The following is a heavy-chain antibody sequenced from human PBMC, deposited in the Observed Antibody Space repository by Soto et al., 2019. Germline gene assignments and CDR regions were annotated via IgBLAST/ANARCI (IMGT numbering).Heavy chain of an antibody. J-gene: IGHJ6*02. CDR3: ARDPDPHDYGLIGMDV. CDR1: GYTFTSYG. CDR2: ISAYNGNT. Sequence: ASVKVSCKASGYTFTSYGISWVRQAPGQGLEWMGWISAYNGNTNYAQKLQGRVTMTTDTSTSTAYMELRSLRSDDTAVYYCARDPDPHDYGLIGMDVWGQGTTVTVSS. D-gene: IGHD4-17*01. V-gene: IGHV1-18*01.